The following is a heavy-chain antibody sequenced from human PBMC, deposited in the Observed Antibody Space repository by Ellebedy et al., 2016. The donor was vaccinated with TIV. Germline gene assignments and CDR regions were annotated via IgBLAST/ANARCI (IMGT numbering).Heavy chain of an antibody. CDR3: ARDPKIGYYGMDV. CDR2: INPNSGGT. J-gene: IGHJ6*02. D-gene: IGHD2/OR15-2a*01. Sequence: ASVKVSCXASGYTFTGYYMHWVRQAPGQGLEWMGWINPNSGGTNYAQKFQGWVTMTRDTSISTAYMELSSLRSEDTAVYYCARDPKIGYYGMDVWGQGTTVTVSS. CDR1: GYTFTGYY. V-gene: IGHV1-2*04.